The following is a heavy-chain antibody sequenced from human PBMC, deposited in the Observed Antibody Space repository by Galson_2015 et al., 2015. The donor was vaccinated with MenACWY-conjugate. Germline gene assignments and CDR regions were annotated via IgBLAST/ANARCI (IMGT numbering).Heavy chain of an antibody. Sequence: SLRLSCAASGFTFRNYWMHWVRQVPGKGLVWVSRVNRDGSRTTYADSVKGRFTISRDNAKNILYLQMSSLRVEDTALYYCAKDSGDVVAVVPGDYFDRWSQGTLVTVSS. CDR1: GFTFRNYW. D-gene: IGHD2-21*01. V-gene: IGHV3-74*01. J-gene: IGHJ4*02. CDR2: VNRDGSRT. CDR3: AKDSGDVVAVVPGDYFDR.